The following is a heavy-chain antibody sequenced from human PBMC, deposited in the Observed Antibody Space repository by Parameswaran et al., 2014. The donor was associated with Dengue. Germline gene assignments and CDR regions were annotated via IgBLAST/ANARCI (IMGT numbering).Heavy chain of an antibody. J-gene: IGHJ6*02. V-gene: IGHV1-18*01. D-gene: IGHD3-3*01. Sequence: WVRQAPGQGLEWMGWISAYNGNTKFAQKLQGRVTMTTDPSTSTAYMELRSLRSDDTAVYYCAREDDFWSGYPLAAYGMDVWGQGTTVTVSS. CDR3: AREDDFWSGYPLAAYGMDV. CDR2: ISAYNGNT.